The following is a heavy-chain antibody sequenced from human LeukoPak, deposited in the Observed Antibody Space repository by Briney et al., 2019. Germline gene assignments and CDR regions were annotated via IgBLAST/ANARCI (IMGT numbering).Heavy chain of an antibody. D-gene: IGHD4-17*01. CDR2: IYSGGRT. CDR3: ARDNGQGRPFDY. V-gene: IGHV3-53*01. CDR1: GFIVSSNY. J-gene: IGHJ4*02. Sequence: PGGSLRLSCAVSGFIVSSNYTSWVRQAPGKGLEWVSIIYSGGRTYYAESVKGRFTISRDNSKNTLYLQMNSLRAEDTAVYYCARDNGQGRPFDYWGQGTLVTVSS.